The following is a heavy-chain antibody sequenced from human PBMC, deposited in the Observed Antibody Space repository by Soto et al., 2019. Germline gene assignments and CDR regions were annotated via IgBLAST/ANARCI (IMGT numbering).Heavy chain of an antibody. CDR1: GFTFIGYW. CDR2: INNDGIDT. J-gene: IGHJ5*02. D-gene: IGHD3-10*02. V-gene: IGHV3-74*03. CDR3: ATGVSMLRERSFGP. Sequence: EVQLVESGGGLVQPGGSLRLSCAASGFTFIGYWMHWVRQGPGKGLVWVARINNDGIDTTYADSVKGRFTISRANTKDIVNLEMNRRRADGTAVHYRATGVSMLRERSFGPWGQGTLVNVAS.